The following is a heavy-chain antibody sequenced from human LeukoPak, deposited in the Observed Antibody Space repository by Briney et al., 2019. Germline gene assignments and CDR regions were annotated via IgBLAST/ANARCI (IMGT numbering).Heavy chain of an antibody. V-gene: IGHV4-39*07. CDR3: ARDLVIAAAGLFDY. Sequence: SETLSLTCTVSGGSISSSSYYWGWIRQPPGKGLEWIGSIYYSGSTYYNPSLESRVTISVDTSKNQFSLKLSSVTAADTAVYYCARDLVIAAAGLFDYWGQGALVTVSS. J-gene: IGHJ4*02. CDR1: GGSISSSSYY. D-gene: IGHD6-13*01. CDR2: IYYSGST.